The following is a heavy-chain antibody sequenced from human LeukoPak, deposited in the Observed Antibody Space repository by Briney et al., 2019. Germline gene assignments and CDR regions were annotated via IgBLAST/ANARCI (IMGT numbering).Heavy chain of an antibody. CDR2: IKEDGSVK. J-gene: IGHJ4*02. Sequence: GGSLRLSCTASGFIFSSHWMTWVRQSPGKGLEWVANIKEDGSVKYYVDSVKGRFTISRDNTKNALYLQMNSLRADDTAVYFCARDSTWLLDYWGQGTLVTVSS. CDR3: ARDSTWLLDY. CDR1: GFIFSSHW. V-gene: IGHV3-7*03. D-gene: IGHD6-19*01.